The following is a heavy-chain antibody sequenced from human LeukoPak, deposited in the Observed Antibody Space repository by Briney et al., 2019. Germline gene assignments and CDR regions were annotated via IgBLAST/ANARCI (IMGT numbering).Heavy chain of an antibody. D-gene: IGHD1-26*01. CDR2: IYHSGST. CDR3: ARTLVGATTN. Sequence: SETLSLTCTVSGYSISSGYYWGWIRQPPGKGLEWIGSIYHSGSTYYNPSLKSRVTISVDTSKNQFSLKLSSVTAADTAVYYCARTLVGATTNWGQGTLVTASS. CDR1: GYSISSGYY. J-gene: IGHJ4*02. V-gene: IGHV4-38-2*02.